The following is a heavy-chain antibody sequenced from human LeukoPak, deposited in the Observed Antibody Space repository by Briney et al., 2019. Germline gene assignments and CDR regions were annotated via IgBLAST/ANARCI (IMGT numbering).Heavy chain of an antibody. V-gene: IGHV3-48*02. CDR2: ITSNSNDK. CDR3: ARYYDRSGFYRDAFDL. D-gene: IGHD3-22*01. CDR1: GFIFKTYC. Sequence: GGSLRLSCAASGFIFKTYCMSWVRQAPGKGLEWLSYITSNSNDKYYADSVKGRFTISRDNAKDSLHLQMDSLRDEDTAVYYCARYYDRSGFYRDAFDLWGQGTMVTVSP. J-gene: IGHJ3*01.